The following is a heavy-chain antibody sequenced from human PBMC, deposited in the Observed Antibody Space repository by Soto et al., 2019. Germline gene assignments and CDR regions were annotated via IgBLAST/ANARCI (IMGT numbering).Heavy chain of an antibody. Sequence: EVQLLESGGGLVQPGGSLRLSCAASGFTVSSTYMSWVRQAPGKGLEWVSVFYSGSTTYYADSVKGRFTISRDNSKNTLHLQMTSLRAEDTAVYYCASSSYYDYVWGTYRFDYWGQGTLVTVSS. CDR2: FYSGSTT. CDR3: ASSSYYDYVWGTYRFDY. CDR1: GFTVSSTY. V-gene: IGHV3-66*01. J-gene: IGHJ4*02. D-gene: IGHD3-16*02.